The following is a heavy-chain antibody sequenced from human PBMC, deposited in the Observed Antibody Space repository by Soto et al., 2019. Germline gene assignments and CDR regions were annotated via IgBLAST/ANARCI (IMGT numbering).Heavy chain of an antibody. D-gene: IGHD3-9*01. Sequence: GGSLRLSCAAFGFSFSDYYMSWIRQAPGKGLEWVSYIDFSSNSIYYADPVKGRFTISRDNAKNSLYLQMNSLRAEDTAVYYCARDADILTGSDAFDIWGQGTMVTVSS. CDR2: IDFSSNSI. V-gene: IGHV3-11*01. CDR3: ARDADILTGSDAFDI. J-gene: IGHJ3*02. CDR1: GFSFSDYY.